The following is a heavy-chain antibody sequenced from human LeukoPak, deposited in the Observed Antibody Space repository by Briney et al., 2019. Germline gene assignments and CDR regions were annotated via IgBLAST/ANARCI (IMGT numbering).Heavy chain of an antibody. V-gene: IGHV4-31*03. CDR2: IYYSGST. CDR1: GGSISSGGYY. CDR3: TRSGLTGMRKYARADYYYYGMDV. J-gene: IGHJ6*02. D-gene: IGHD1-14*01. Sequence: SQTLSLTCTVSGGSISSGGYYWSWIRQHPGKGLEWIGYIYYSGSTYYNPSLKSRVTISVDTSKNQLSLKLSSVTAADTAVYYCTRSGLTGMRKYARADYYYYGMDVWGQGTAATVSS.